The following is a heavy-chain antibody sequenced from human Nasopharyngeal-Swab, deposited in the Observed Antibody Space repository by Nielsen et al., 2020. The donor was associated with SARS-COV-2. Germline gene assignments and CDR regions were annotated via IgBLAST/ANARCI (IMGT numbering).Heavy chain of an antibody. D-gene: IGHD6-19*01. CDR2: IHYSGST. CDR1: GGSISSYY. Sequence: SETLSLTCTVSGGSISSYYWSWIRQPPGKGPEWIGYIHYSGSTNYNPSLKSRVTISIDTSKNQFSLKLSSVTAADTAVYYCARQHSSGWPVFDYWGQGTLVTVSS. J-gene: IGHJ4*02. CDR3: ARQHSSGWPVFDY. V-gene: IGHV4-59*01.